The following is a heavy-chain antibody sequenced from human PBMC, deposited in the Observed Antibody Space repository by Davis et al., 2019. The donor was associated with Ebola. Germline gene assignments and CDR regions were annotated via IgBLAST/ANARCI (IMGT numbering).Heavy chain of an antibody. J-gene: IGHJ6*04. CDR2: MNPNSGNT. Sequence: AASVKVSCKASGYTFTSYYMHWVRQATGQGLEWMGWMNPNSGNTGYAQKFQGRVTMTRNTSISTAYMELSSLRSEDTAVYYCARGILWFGELLFQYGMDVWGKGTTVTVSS. D-gene: IGHD3-10*01. CDR3: ARGILWFGELLFQYGMDV. CDR1: GYTFTSYY. V-gene: IGHV1-8*02.